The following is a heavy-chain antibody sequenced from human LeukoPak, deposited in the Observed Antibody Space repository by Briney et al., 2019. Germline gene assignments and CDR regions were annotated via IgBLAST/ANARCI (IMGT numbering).Heavy chain of an antibody. D-gene: IGHD6-13*01. CDR2: IYYSGST. CDR3: ARRSIAAAYYFDY. V-gene: IGHV4-39*07. Sequence: PSETLSLTCTVSGGSITSSSYYWGWIRQPPGNGLEWIGSIYYSGSTYYNPSLKSRVTVSVDTSKNQFSLKLSSVTAADTAVYYCARRSIAAAYYFDYWGQGTLVTVSS. CDR1: GGSITSSSYY. J-gene: IGHJ4*02.